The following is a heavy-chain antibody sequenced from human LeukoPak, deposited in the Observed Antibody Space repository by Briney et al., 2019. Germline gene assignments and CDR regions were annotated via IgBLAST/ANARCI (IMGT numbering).Heavy chain of an antibody. Sequence: GGSLRLSCAASGFTFSSYAMHWVRQAPGKGLEWVAVISYDGSNKYYADSVKGRFTISRDNSKNTLYLQMNSLRAEDTAVYYCARNIRIAAAGTRPDYWGQGTLVTVSS. V-gene: IGHV3-30-3*01. CDR2: ISYDGSNK. D-gene: IGHD6-13*01. CDR3: ARNIRIAAAGTRPDY. J-gene: IGHJ4*02. CDR1: GFTFSSYA.